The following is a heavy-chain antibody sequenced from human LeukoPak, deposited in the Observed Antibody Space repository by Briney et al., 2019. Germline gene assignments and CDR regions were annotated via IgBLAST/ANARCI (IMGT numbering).Heavy chain of an antibody. CDR1: GGFFSGYY. Sequence: PSETLSLTCAVYGGFFSGYYWSWIRHPPGKGLEWIGEINHSGSTNYHPSLKSRATIPVDTSKNQLSLKLSSVTAAVKAGEYDSGESLGELQQLVLDYWGQGTLVTVSS. CDR2: INHSGST. CDR3: SGESLGELQQLVLDY. V-gene: IGHV4-34*01. D-gene: IGHD6-13*01. J-gene: IGHJ4*02.